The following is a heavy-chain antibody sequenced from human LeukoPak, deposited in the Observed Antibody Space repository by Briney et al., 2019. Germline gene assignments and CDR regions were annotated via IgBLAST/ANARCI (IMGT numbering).Heavy chain of an antibody. CDR1: GGSISSYY. CDR3: ARGSGGSWWNWFDP. V-gene: IGHV4-59*01. D-gene: IGHD2-15*01. CDR2: IYYSGST. J-gene: IGHJ5*02. Sequence: PSETLSLTCTVSGGSISSYYWSWIRQPPGKGLEWIGYIYYSGSTNYNPSLKSRVTISVDTSKNRFSLKLSSVTAADTAVYYCARGSGGSWWNWFDPWGQGTLVTVSS.